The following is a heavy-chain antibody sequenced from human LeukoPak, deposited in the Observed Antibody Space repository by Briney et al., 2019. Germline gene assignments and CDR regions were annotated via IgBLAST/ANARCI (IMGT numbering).Heavy chain of an antibody. V-gene: IGHV4-34*01. J-gene: IGHJ6*02. CDR1: GGSFSGYY. CDR3: ARGEQQHYYYYGMDV. D-gene: IGHD6-13*01. CDR2: INHSGST. Sequence: SETLSLTCAVYGGSFSGYYWSWIRQPPGKGLEWIGEINHSGSTNYNPSLKSRVTISVDTSKNQFSLKLSSVTAAGTAVYYCARGEQQHYYYYGMDVWGQGTTVTVSS.